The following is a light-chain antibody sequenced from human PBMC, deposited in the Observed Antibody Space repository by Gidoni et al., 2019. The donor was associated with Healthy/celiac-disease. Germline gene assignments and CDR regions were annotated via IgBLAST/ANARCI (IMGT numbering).Light chain of an antibody. CDR1: QSVSSSY. V-gene: IGKV3-20*01. Sequence: IVLTKSPGSLSLSPGERATLSCRASQSVSSSYLSWYQQKPGQPPRLLIYGASSRAAGIPDRFSGSGSGTDFTLTISRLEPEDFAVYYCQQYGSSPSFGGGTKVEIK. J-gene: IGKJ4*01. CDR2: GAS. CDR3: QQYGSSPS.